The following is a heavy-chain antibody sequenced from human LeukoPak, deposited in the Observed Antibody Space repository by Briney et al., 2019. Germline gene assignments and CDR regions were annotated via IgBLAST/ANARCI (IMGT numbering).Heavy chain of an antibody. Sequence: SETLSLTCTVSVGSISSYYWMWIRQPRWKGREWIGYIYYSGSTNYNPSLKSRVTISVDTSKNQFSLKLSSVTAADTAVYYCARGGHYDSSGYYHPWGQGTLVTVSS. CDR1: VGSISSYY. J-gene: IGHJ5*02. D-gene: IGHD3-22*01. CDR3: ARGGHYDSSGYYHP. CDR2: IYYSGST. V-gene: IGHV4-59*12.